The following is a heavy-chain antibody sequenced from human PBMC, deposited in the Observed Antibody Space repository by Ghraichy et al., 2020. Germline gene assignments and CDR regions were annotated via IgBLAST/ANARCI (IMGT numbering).Heavy chain of an antibody. V-gene: IGHV4-61*09. CDR3: ARDRSYYDSSFDP. CDR1: GGSISSGSYY. D-gene: IGHD3-22*01. J-gene: IGHJ5*02. Sequence: SETLSLTCTVSGGSISSGSYYWSWIRQPAGKGLEWIGYIYTSGSTKYNPSLKSRVTMSVDTSNNQFSLKLSSVTASDTAVYYCARDRSYYDSSFDPWGQGTLVTVSS. CDR2: IYTSGST.